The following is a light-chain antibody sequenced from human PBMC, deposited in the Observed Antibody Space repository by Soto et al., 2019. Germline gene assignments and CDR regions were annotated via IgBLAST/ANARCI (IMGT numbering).Light chain of an antibody. CDR2: AAS. J-gene: IGKJ1*01. CDR1: QGISSS. CDR3: QQYYSYPRT. V-gene: IGKV1-8*01. Sequence: AIRMTQSPSSLSASTGDRITITCRASQGISSSLAWYQQKPGKAPKLLIYAASTLQSGVPSRFSGSGSGTDFTLTISCLPSEDFATYYCQQYYSYPRTFGQGTKVDIK.